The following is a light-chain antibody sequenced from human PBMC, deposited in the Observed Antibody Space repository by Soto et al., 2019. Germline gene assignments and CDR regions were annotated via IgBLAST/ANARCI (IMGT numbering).Light chain of an antibody. V-gene: IGKV1-39*01. Sequence: DIQMTQSPSSLSASVGDRVTITCRASQSLSSYLNWYQQKPAKAPKLLIYAASSLQSGVPSRFSGCGSGTDFPLTSSSLQPEYFATYYCQQSYSTPFTFGPRAKVAI. CDR2: AAS. CDR1: QSLSSY. J-gene: IGKJ3*01. CDR3: QQSYSTPFT.